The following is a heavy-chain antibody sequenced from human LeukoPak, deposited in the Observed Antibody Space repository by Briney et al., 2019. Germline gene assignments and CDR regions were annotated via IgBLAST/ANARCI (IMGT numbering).Heavy chain of an antibody. CDR1: GYTFTSYD. CDR3: ARWDPRAYYYGMDV. Sequence: GASVKVSCKASGYTFTSYDINWVRQATGQGLEWMGWMNPNSGNTGYAQKFQGRVTMTRNTSISTAYMELSGLRSEDTAVYYCARWDPRAYYYGMDVWGQGTTVTVSS. J-gene: IGHJ6*02. CDR2: MNPNSGNT. D-gene: IGHD1-26*01. V-gene: IGHV1-8*01.